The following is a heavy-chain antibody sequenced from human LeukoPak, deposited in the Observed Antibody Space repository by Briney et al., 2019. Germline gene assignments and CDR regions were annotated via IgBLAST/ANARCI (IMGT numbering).Heavy chain of an antibody. Sequence: SVKVSCKASGGTFSSYAISWVRQAPGQGLEWMGGIIPIFGTANYAQKLQGRVTITADKSTSTAHMELSSLRSEDTAVYYCARVPYSSSWYFFQHWGQGTLVTVSS. CDR1: GGTFSSYA. CDR3: ARVPYSSSWYFFQH. CDR2: IIPIFGTA. D-gene: IGHD6-13*01. V-gene: IGHV1-69*06. J-gene: IGHJ1*01.